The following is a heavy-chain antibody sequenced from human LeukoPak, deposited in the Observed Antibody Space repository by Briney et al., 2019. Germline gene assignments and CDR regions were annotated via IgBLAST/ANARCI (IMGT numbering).Heavy chain of an antibody. CDR2: IYYSGST. CDR3: ATADTAMES. J-gene: IGHJ4*02. Sequence: SETLSLTCAVYGGSFSSYYWSWIRQPPGKGLEWIGYIYYSGSTNYNPSLKSRVTISVDTSKNQFSLKLSSVTAADTAVYYCATADTAMESWGQGTLVTVSS. CDR1: GGSFSSYY. V-gene: IGHV4-59*08. D-gene: IGHD5-18*01.